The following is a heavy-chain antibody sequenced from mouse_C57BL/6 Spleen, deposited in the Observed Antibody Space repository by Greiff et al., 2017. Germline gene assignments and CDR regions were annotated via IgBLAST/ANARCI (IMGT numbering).Heavy chain of an antibody. V-gene: IGHV1-50*01. CDR2: IDPSDSYT. CDR1: GYTFTSYW. CDR3: ARRDGRGWYFDV. J-gene: IGHJ1*03. Sequence: QVQLQQPGAELVKPGASVTLSCKASGYTFTSYWMQWVKQRPGQGLEWIGEIDPSDSYTNYNQKFKGKATLTVDTSSSTAYMQLSSQTAEDSAVYCCARRDGRGWYFDVWGTGTTVTVSS. D-gene: IGHD1-1*01.